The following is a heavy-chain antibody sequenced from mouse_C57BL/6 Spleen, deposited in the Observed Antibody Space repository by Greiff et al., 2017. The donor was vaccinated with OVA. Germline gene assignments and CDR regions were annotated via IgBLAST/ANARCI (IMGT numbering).Heavy chain of an antibody. CDR1: GFTFSSYA. D-gene: IGHD1-1*01. CDR2: ISSGGDYI. V-gene: IGHV5-9-1*02. CDR3: TRVLRGSFDY. Sequence: EVKLMEPGEGLVKPGGSLKLSCAASGFTFSSYAMSWVRQTPEKRLEWVAYISSGGDYIYYADTVKGRFTISRDNARNTLYLQMSSLKSEDTAMYYCTRVLRGSFDYWGQGTTLTVSS. J-gene: IGHJ2*01.